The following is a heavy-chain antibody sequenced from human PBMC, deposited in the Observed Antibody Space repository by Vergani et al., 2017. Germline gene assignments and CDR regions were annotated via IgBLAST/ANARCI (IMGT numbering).Heavy chain of an antibody. CDR1: GFTLSNYD. J-gene: IGHJ4*02. V-gene: IGHV3-30*02. CDR2: IQFDGSNQ. D-gene: IGHD3-16*01. CDR3: AKHFRGWGIDY. Sequence: VQLVESGGGLVKRGGSLRLSCATSGFTLSNYDMQWIRQGPGKGLEFVAFIQFDGSNQYYADSVKGRFTLSRDFSKNTLYLQMNSLRTDDTATYYCAKHFRGWGIDYGGQGTQVIVSS.